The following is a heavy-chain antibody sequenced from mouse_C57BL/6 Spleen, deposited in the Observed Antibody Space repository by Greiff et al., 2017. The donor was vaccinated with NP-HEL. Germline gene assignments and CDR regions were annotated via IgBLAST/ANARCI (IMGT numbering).Heavy chain of an antibody. D-gene: IGHD1-1*01. CDR3: ARQGYYGSSFRWYFDV. V-gene: IGHV5-6*01. Sequence: EVHLVESGGDLVKPGGSLKLSCAASGFTFSSYGMSWVRQTPDKGLEWVATISSGGSYTYYPDSVKGRFTISRDNAKNTLYLQMSSLKSEDTAMYYCARQGYYGSSFRWYFDVWGTGTTVTVSS. J-gene: IGHJ1*03. CDR2: ISSGGSYT. CDR1: GFTFSSYG.